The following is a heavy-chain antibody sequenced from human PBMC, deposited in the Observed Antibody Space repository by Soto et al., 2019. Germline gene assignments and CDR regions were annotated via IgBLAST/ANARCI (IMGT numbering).Heavy chain of an antibody. V-gene: IGHV3-7*04. Sequence: EVQLVESGGGLVQPGGSLRLSCAASGFNFGGSWMTWVRQALGKGLEWLAKINPDGSGEYYVDSVKGRFTISRDNAKGSLFFQMHSLRDEDTAVYFCAREHYSGLDYWGQGTLVTVSS. CDR2: INPDGSGE. CDR3: AREHYSGLDY. D-gene: IGHD2-15*01. J-gene: IGHJ4*02. CDR1: GFNFGGSW.